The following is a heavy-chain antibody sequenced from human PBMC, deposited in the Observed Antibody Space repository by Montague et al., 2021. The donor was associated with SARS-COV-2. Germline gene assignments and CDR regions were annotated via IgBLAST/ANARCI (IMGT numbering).Heavy chain of an antibody. D-gene: IGHD3-9*01. V-gene: IGHV4-34*01. CDR3: ARGRYFHWLLFALNDAFDI. Sequence: SETLSLTCAVYGGSFSGYYWSWIRQPPGKGLEWIGEIDHSGSTNYNPSLKSRVTISLDTSKNQFSLRLNSVTAADTAVYYCARGRYFHWLLFALNDAFDIWGQGTMVIVSS. CDR1: GGSFSGYY. J-gene: IGHJ3*02. CDR2: IDHSGST.